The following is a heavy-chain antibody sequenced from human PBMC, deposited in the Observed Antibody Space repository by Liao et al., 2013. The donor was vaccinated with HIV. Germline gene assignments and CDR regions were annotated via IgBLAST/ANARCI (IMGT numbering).Heavy chain of an antibody. CDR3: ARDSPWWLLPRYYYMDV. D-gene: IGHD2-15*01. J-gene: IGHJ6*03. CDR1: GDSISSYY. Sequence: QVQVQESGPGLVKPSETLSLTCTVSGDSISSYYWSWIRQSAGKGLEWIGRMNSGGSTNHNPSLKSRVIMSVDTSKNQFSLKLSSVTAADTAVYFCARDSPWWLLPRYYYMDVWGRGATVTVSS. CDR2: MNSGGST. V-gene: IGHV4-4*07.